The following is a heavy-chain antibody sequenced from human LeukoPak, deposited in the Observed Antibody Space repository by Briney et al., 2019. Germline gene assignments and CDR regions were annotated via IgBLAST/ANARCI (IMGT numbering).Heavy chain of an antibody. Sequence: GGSLRLSCAASGFTFSSYAMSWVRQAPGKGLEWVSYISSGSSIIYYADSVKGRLTISRDNAKNSLYLQMNTLRAEDTAVYYCASGRGNSGSLWGQGTLVTVSS. J-gene: IGHJ4*02. CDR3: ASGRGNSGSL. CDR1: GFTFSSYA. D-gene: IGHD1-26*01. V-gene: IGHV3-48*01. CDR2: ISSGSSII.